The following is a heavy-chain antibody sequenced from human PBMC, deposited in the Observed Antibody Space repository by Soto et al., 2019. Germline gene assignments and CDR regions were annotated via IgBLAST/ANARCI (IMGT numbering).Heavy chain of an antibody. CDR2: ILPVLGTT. V-gene: IGHV1-69*01. CDR3: ARLPIWFGELLSDYYYGMDV. J-gene: IGHJ6*02. D-gene: IGHD3-10*01. CDR1: GGTFTNYA. Sequence: QVQLVQSGAEVKKPGSSVKVSCKASGGTFTNYAFSWVRQAPGQGLEWMGGILPVLGTTNYAQKFQGRLTVTADEPTSTAYMELSSLTSEDTAVYYCARLPIWFGELLSDYYYGMDVWGQGTTVTVSS.